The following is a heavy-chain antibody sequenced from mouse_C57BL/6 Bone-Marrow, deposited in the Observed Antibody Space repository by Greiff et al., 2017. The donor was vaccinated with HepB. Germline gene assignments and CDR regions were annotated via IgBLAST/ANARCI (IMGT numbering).Heavy chain of an antibody. CDR3: ARNLVLLTTVVEGDY. Sequence: VQLQQPGAELVKPGASVKMSCKASGYTFTSYWITWVKQRPGQGLEWIGDIYPGSGSTNYNEKFKSKATLTVDTSSSTAYMQLSSLTSEDSAVYYCARNLVLLTTVVEGDYWGQGTTLTVSS. CDR1: GYTFTSYW. CDR2: IYPGSGST. D-gene: IGHD1-1*01. V-gene: IGHV1-55*01. J-gene: IGHJ2*01.